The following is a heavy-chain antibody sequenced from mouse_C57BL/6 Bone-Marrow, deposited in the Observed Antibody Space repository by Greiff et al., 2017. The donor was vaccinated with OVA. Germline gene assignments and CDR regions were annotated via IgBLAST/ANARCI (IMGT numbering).Heavy chain of an antibody. CDR2: IDPNSGGT. Sequence: QSCKASGYTFTSYWMHWVKQRPGRGLEWIGRIDPNSGGTKYNEKFKSKATLTVDKPSSTAYMQLSSLTSEDSAVYYCARGMGLSLYYYAMDYWGQGTSVTVSS. V-gene: IGHV1-72*01. CDR3: ARGMGLSLYYYAMDY. J-gene: IGHJ4*01. D-gene: IGHD4-1*01. CDR1: GYTFTSYW.